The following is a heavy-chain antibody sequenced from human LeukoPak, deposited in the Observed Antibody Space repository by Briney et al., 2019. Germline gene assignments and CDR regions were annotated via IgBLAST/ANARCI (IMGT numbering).Heavy chain of an antibody. Sequence: SETLSLTCAVYGGSFSGYYWSWIRQPPGKGLEWIGEINHSGSTNYNPSLKSRVTISVDTSKNQFSLKLSSVTAADTAVYYCARGKGYCSSTSCYPTPDRPNWFDPWGQGTLVTVSS. CDR1: GGSFSGYY. J-gene: IGHJ5*02. D-gene: IGHD2-2*01. CDR3: ARGKGYCSSTSCYPTPDRPNWFDP. V-gene: IGHV4-34*01. CDR2: INHSGST.